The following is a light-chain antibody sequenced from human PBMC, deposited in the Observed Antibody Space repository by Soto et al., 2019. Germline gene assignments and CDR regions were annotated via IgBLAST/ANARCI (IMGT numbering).Light chain of an antibody. J-gene: IGKJ4*01. V-gene: IGKV1-33*01. Sequence: DIQMTQSPSSLSASVGDRVTITCQASQDISKSLNWYQQKPGKAPKLLIYDASNLETGVPSRLRGSGSGTDFTFTINSLQSEDIATYYCQQYDNLPLTFGGGTKVEIK. CDR1: QDISKS. CDR3: QQYDNLPLT. CDR2: DAS.